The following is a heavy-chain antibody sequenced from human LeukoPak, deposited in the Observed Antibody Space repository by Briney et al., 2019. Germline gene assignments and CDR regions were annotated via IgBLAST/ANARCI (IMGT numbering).Heavy chain of an antibody. Sequence: KPSETLSLTCNVSGGSMSSSYYYWGWIRQPPGKGLEWIGEINHSGSTNYNPSLKSRVTISVDTSKNQFSLKLSSVTAADTAVYYCARVFVRYVWGSYRYPFDYWGQGTLVTVSS. J-gene: IGHJ4*02. CDR3: ARVFVRYVWGSYRYPFDY. CDR1: GGSMSSSYYY. V-gene: IGHV4-39*07. D-gene: IGHD3-16*02. CDR2: INHSGST.